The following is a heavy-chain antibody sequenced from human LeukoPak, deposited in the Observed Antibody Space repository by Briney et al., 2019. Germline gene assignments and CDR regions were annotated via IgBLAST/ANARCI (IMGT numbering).Heavy chain of an antibody. CDR2: INSNSGGT. CDR3: ATRRGYSGYDSHDY. V-gene: IGHV1-2*02. CDR1: GYTFTGYY. J-gene: IGHJ4*02. Sequence: ASVKVSCKASGYTFTGYYMHWVRQAPGQGLEWMGWINSNSGGTNYAQKFQGRVTMTRDTSISTAYMELSRLRSDDTAVYYCATRRGYSGYDSHDYWGQGTLVTVSS. D-gene: IGHD5-12*01.